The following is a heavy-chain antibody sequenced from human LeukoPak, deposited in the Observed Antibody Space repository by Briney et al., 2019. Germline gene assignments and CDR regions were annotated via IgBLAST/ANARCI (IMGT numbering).Heavy chain of an antibody. CDR1: GYTFTGYY. CDR2: INPNSGGT. D-gene: IGHD6-13*01. J-gene: IGHJ6*02. CDR3: ARGRIAAAGTVFYYYGMDD. Sequence: ASVKVSCKASGYTFTGYYMHWVRQAPGQGLEWMGWINPNSGGTNYAQKFQGWVTMTRDTSISTAYMELSRLRSDDTAVYYCARGRIAAAGTVFYYYGMDDWGQGTTVTVSS. V-gene: IGHV1-2*04.